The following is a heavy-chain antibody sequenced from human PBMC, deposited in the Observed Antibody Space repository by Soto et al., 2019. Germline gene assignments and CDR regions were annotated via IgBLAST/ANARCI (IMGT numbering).Heavy chain of an antibody. J-gene: IGHJ6*02. Sequence: EVQLVESGGGLVKPGGSLRLSCAASGFTFSNAWMNWVRQAPGKGLEWVGRIKSKTDGGTTDYAAPVKGRFTISRDDSKNTLYLQMNSLKTEDTAVYYCTTGKYSSGWYEWYYYYYGMDVWGQGTTVTVSS. D-gene: IGHD6-19*01. V-gene: IGHV3-15*07. CDR1: GFTFSNAW. CDR2: IKSKTDGGTT. CDR3: TTGKYSSGWYEWYYYYYGMDV.